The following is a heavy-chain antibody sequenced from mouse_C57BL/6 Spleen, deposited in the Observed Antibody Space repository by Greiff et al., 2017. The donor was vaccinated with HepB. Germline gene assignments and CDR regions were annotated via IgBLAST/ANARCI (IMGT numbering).Heavy chain of an antibody. D-gene: IGHD2-12*01. CDR3: ARRSIALDY. CDR1: GFTFSSYG. J-gene: IGHJ2*01. CDR2: ISSGGSYT. Sequence: EVMLVESGGDLVKPGGSLKLSCAASGFTFSSYGMSWVRQTPDKRLEWVATISSGGSYTYYPDSVKGRFTISRDNAKNTLNLQMSSLKSEDTAMYYCARRSIALDYWGQGTTLTVSS. V-gene: IGHV5-6*02.